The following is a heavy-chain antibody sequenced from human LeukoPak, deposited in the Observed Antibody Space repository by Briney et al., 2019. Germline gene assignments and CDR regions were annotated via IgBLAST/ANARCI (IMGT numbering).Heavy chain of an antibody. J-gene: IGHJ3*02. D-gene: IGHD3-22*01. V-gene: IGHV3-21*01. CDR2: LSSSSSYI. CDR3: ARGLVWYDSSDI. CDR1: GFTFRCNS. Sequence: GALRLSCAASGFTFRCNSLDWVRQAPGKGLDGVSSLSSSSSYIYYADSVSGRFTISRDNAKNSLYLQMNSPRAEDTAVYYCARGLVWYDSSDIWGQGTMVTVSS.